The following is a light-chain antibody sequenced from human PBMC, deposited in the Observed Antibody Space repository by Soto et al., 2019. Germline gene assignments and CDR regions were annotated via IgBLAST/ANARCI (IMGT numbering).Light chain of an antibody. CDR3: QQYSSYSSGT. J-gene: IGKJ1*01. V-gene: IGKV1-5*03. CDR2: KAS. Sequence: DIQMTQSPSTLSESEGGRVTITCRASQSIDYWLAWYQQKPGKAPKLLIYKASTLESGVPSRFSGSGSGTEFTLTISSLQPDDFATYYCQQYSSYSSGTFGQGTKVEIK. CDR1: QSIDYW.